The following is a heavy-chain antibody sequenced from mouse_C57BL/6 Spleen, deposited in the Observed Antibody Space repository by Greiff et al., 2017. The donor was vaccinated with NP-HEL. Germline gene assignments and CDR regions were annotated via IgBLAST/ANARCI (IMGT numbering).Heavy chain of an antibody. D-gene: IGHD1-1*01. CDR3: AIRPFYGSSDYAMDY. Sequence: EVKLVESGGGLVQPGGSLKLSCAASGFTFSDYYMYWVRQTPEKRLEWVAYISNGGGSTYYPDTVKGRFTISRDNAKNTLYLQMSRLKSEDTAMYYCAIRPFYGSSDYAMDYWGQGTSVTVSS. J-gene: IGHJ4*01. CDR1: GFTFSDYY. V-gene: IGHV5-12*01. CDR2: ISNGGGST.